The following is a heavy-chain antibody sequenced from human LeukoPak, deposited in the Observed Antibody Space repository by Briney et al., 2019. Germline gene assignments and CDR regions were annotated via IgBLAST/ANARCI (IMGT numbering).Heavy chain of an antibody. V-gene: IGHV4-59*01. CDR2: ISYSGST. CDR3: ARGFDSKSTYFDY. D-gene: IGHD5-12*01. Sequence: SETLSLTCTVSGGSISIYYWNWIRKPPGKGLEWIGYISYSGSTNYNPSLKSRVTISLDTSKNQFSLNLRSVTAADTAVYYCARGFDSKSTYFDYWGQGTLVTVSS. CDR1: GGSISIYY. J-gene: IGHJ4*02.